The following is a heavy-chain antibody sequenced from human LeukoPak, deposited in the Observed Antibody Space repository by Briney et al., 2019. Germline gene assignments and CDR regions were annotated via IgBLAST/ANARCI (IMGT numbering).Heavy chain of an antibody. Sequence: LSETLSLTCAVYGWSFNDHYWNWIRQPPGKGLEWIGEINARGDTNFNPSLKSRVTISVDTSKNQFSLTLTSMIAADTAVYYCARGQVPAARGYNWFDPWGQGTLVTVSS. CDR2: INARGDT. CDR3: ARGQVPAARGYNWFDP. J-gene: IGHJ5*02. V-gene: IGHV4-34*01. D-gene: IGHD2-2*01. CDR1: GWSFNDHY.